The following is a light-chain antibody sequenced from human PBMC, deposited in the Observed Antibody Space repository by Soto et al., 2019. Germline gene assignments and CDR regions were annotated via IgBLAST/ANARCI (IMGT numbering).Light chain of an antibody. CDR1: QSVVSS. CDR3: QQRSDWPPGAT. Sequence: EIVLRQSPATLSLSPGERATLSCRASQSVVSSLAWYQQKPGQAPRLLIYDASNRGTGISARFSGSGSGTDFTLTISSLEPEDFAVYYCQQRSDWPPGATFGQGTRLEIK. J-gene: IGKJ5*01. CDR2: DAS. V-gene: IGKV3-11*01.